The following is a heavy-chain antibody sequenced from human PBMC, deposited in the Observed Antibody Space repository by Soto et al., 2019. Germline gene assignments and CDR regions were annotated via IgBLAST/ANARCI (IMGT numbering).Heavy chain of an antibody. Sequence: EVQLLESGVGLVQPGGSLRLSCAASGFTFSSYAMSWVRQAPGKGLEWVSAISGSGGSTDYADSVKGRFTISRDNSKNTLYLQMNSLRAEDTALYYCAKDLVSIFGVAPDYWGQGTLVTVSS. V-gene: IGHV3-23*01. J-gene: IGHJ4*02. D-gene: IGHD3-3*01. CDR3: AKDLVSIFGVAPDY. CDR1: GFTFSSYA. CDR2: ISGSGGST.